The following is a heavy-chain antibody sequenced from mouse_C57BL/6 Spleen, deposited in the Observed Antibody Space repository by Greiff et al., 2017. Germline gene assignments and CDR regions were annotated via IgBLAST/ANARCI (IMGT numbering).Heavy chain of an antibody. D-gene: IGHD1-1*01. CDR2: INPYNGGT. J-gene: IGHJ3*01. Sequence: EVQLQQSGPVLVKPGASVKMSCKASGYTFTDYYMNWVKQSHGKSLEWIGVINPYNGGTSYNQKFKGKATLTVDKSSSTAYMELNSLTSEDSAVYYCASEFRSSVAWFAYWGQGTLVTVSA. CDR3: ASEFRSSVAWFAY. CDR1: GYTFTDYY. V-gene: IGHV1-19*01.